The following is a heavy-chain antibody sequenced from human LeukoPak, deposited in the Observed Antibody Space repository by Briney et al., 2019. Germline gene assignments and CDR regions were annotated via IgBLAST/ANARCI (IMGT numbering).Heavy chain of an antibody. Sequence: SGGSLRLSCAASGFSFSSFAMTWVRQAPGKGLEWVSSITGGHYPTYNTDSVKGRFTISRDNSKNTLYLQMNSLRADDTAVYYCTTDPNGDYVGAFEPWGQGTLVTVSS. CDR2: ITGGHYPT. V-gene: IGHV3-23*01. D-gene: IGHD4-17*01. CDR3: TTDPNGDYVGAFEP. CDR1: GFSFSSFA. J-gene: IGHJ5*02.